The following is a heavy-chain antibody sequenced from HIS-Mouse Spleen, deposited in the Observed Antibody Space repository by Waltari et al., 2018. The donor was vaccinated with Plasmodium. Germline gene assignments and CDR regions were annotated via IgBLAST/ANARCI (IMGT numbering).Heavy chain of an antibody. D-gene: IGHD3-3*01. CDR2: IYYSVRT. CDR3: AIEMGIFGVVISDNWFDP. J-gene: IGHJ5*02. V-gene: IGHV4-39*07. CDR1: GGYISSSSYY. Sequence: QLQLQESGPGLVKPSETLSLTCTVSGGYISSSSYYWGWIRQPPGKGLEWIGSIYYSVRTFDNPSLKIRVTISVDTSNNQCSLKLSSVTAADTAVYYCAIEMGIFGVVISDNWFDPWGQGTLVTVSS.